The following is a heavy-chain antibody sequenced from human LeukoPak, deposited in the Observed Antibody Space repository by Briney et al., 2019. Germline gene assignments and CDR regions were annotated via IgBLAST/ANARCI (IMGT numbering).Heavy chain of an antibody. Sequence: SETLPLTCTVSGGSISSYYWSWIRQPPGKGLEWIGYIYTSGSTNYNPSLKSRVTISVDTSKNQFSLKLSSVTAADTAVYYCARQATGGASGYTKFDPWGQGTLVTVSS. D-gene: IGHD5-18*01. J-gene: IGHJ5*02. CDR2: IYTSGST. V-gene: IGHV4-4*09. CDR3: ARQATGGASGYTKFDP. CDR1: GGSISSYY.